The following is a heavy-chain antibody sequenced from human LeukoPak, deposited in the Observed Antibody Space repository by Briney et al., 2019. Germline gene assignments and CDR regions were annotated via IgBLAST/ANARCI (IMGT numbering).Heavy chain of an antibody. CDR2: IWYDGSNK. CDR1: GFTFSSYG. D-gene: IGHD5-24*01. CDR3: AGESGRDGYNSQLFDY. Sequence: GRSLRLSCAASGFTFSSYGMHWVRQAPGKGLEWVAVIWYDGSNKYYADSVKGRFTISRDNSKNTLYLQMNSLRAEDTAVYYCAGESGRDGYNSQLFDYWGQGTLVTVSS. V-gene: IGHV3-33*01. J-gene: IGHJ4*02.